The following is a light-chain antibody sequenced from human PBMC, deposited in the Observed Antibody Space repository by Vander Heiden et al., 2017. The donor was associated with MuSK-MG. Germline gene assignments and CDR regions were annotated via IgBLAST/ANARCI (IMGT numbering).Light chain of an antibody. CDR2: DTS. V-gene: IGKV1-39*01. CDR3: HQTYSPPFT. J-gene: IGKJ2*01. Sequence: DIQMTQSPSSLSASVGDSVTITCRASQNVNHYLNWYQQKPGKAPSLLIHDTSTLQTGVPSRFSGSGSETDFTLTISTLQPEDLATYFCHQTYSPPFTFGHWTKLDI. CDR1: QNVNHY.